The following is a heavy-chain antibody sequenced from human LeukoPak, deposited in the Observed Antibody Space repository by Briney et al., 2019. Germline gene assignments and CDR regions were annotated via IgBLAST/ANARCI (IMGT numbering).Heavy chain of an antibody. V-gene: IGHV5-51*01. CDR2: IYPGDSDT. CDR3: ARLGYYYDSSGYPVEYFQH. CDR1: GYSFTSYW. J-gene: IGHJ1*01. D-gene: IGHD3-22*01. Sequence: GESLKISCKGSGYSFTSYWIGWVRQMPGKGLEWMGIIYPGDSDTRYSPSFQGQVTISADKSISTAYLQWSSLKASDTAMYYCARLGYYYDSSGYPVEYFQHWGQGTLVTVS.